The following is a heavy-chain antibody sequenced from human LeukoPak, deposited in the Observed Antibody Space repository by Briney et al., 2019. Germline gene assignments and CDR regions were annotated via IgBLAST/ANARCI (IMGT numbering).Heavy chain of an antibody. CDR3: AREGLLWFGELSGFDY. CDR2: IWYDGSNK. J-gene: IGHJ4*02. V-gene: IGHV3-33*01. CDR1: GFTFSSYG. D-gene: IGHD3-10*01. Sequence: GRSPRLSCAASGFTFSSYGMHWVRQAPGKGLEWVAVIWYDGSNKYYADSVKGRFTISRDNSKNTLYLQMNSLRAEDTAVYYCAREGLLWFGELSGFDYWGQGTLVTVSS.